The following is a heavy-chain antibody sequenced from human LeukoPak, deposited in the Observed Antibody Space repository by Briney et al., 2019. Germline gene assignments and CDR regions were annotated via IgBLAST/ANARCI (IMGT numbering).Heavy chain of an antibody. CDR1: GYTFTGYY. CDR2: INPNSGGI. V-gene: IGHV1-2*02. D-gene: IGHD3-16*01. J-gene: IGHJ4*02. Sequence: ASVKVSCKASGYTFTGYYMHWVRQAPGQGLEWMGWINPNSGGINYAQKFQGRVTMTRDTSISTAYMELSRLRSDDTAVYYCARVFGDYYFDYWGQGTLVTVSS. CDR3: ARVFGDYYFDY.